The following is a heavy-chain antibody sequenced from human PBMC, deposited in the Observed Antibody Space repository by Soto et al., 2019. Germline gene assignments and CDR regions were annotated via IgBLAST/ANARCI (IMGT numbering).Heavy chain of an antibody. Sequence: SETLPPTCTAPGASISSISYYGGGIRQPPGKGLGWVGSINYSGNNDRSPTLKSRVTISVDTSEDPSSLQLSSVPGADTAVYYCARDSTRGYGAGSKLYGCWGHGIPVT. V-gene: IGHV4-39*02. CDR2: INYSGNN. CDR3: ARDSTRGYGAGSKLYGC. D-gene: IGHD3-10*01. CDR1: GASISSISYY. J-gene: IGHJ4*03.